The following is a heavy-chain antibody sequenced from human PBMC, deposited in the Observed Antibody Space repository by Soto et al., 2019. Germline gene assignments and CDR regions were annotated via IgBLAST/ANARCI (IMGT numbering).Heavy chain of an antibody. D-gene: IGHD2-2*01. J-gene: IGHJ5*02. V-gene: IGHV1-18*01. Sequence: VKVSCKTSGYTFSNYGITCVRQAPGQPLEWLGWISLYSDGTNYAQKFQGRVSMTTDTSTTTAYMELRSLRSDDTAVYYCARVVPGAEAWFGPWGQGTLVTVSS. CDR2: ISLYSDGT. CDR3: ARVVPGAEAWFGP. CDR1: GYTFSNYG.